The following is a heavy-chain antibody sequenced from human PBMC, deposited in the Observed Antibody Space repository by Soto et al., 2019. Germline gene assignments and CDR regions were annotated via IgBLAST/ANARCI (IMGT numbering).Heavy chain of an antibody. Sequence: GGSLRLSCAASGFTFSSYSMNWVRQAPGKGLEWVSSISSSSSYIYYADSVKGRFTISRDNAKNSLYLQMNSLRAEDTAVYYCARDIGGSGSYYPLAFYYGMDVWGQGTTVTVSS. J-gene: IGHJ6*02. CDR2: ISSSSSYI. D-gene: IGHD3-10*01. V-gene: IGHV3-21*01. CDR3: ARDIGGSGSYYPLAFYYGMDV. CDR1: GFTFSSYS.